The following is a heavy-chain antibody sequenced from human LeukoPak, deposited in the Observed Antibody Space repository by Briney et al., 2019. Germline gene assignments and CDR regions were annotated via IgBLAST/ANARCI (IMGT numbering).Heavy chain of an antibody. V-gene: IGHV3-23*01. CDR1: GFTYNRYA. CDR3: AKDPAQGGDHYYYYMDV. Sequence: GRSLRLSCAASGFTYNRYAMSWVRQATGKELEWVSAISGSGGSTYYADSVKGRFTISRDNSKNTLYLQMNSLRAEDTAVYYCAKDPAQGGDHYYYYMDVWGKGTTVTVSS. D-gene: IGHD1-26*01. CDR2: ISGSGGST. J-gene: IGHJ6*03.